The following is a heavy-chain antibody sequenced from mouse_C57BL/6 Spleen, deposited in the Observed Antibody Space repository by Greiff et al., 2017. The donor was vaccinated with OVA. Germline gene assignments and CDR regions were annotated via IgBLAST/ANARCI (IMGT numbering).Heavy chain of an antibody. CDR3: ARLIYYGSFDY. D-gene: IGHD2-1*01. CDR2: IDPSDSYT. Sequence: VKLQEPGAELVMPGASVKLSCKASGYTFTSYWMHWVKQRPGQGLEWIGEIDPSDSYTNYNQKFKGKSTLTVDKSSSTAYMQLSSLTSEDSAVYYCARLIYYGSFDYWGQGTTLTVSS. CDR1: GYTFTSYW. V-gene: IGHV1-69*01. J-gene: IGHJ2*01.